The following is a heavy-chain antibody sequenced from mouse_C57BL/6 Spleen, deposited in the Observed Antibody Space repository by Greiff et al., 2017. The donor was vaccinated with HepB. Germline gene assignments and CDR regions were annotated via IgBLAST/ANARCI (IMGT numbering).Heavy chain of an antibody. Sequence: EVQGVESGEGLVKPGGSLKLSCAASGFTFSSYAMSWVRQTPEKRLEWVAYISSGGDYIYYADTVKGRFTISRDNARNTLYLQLSSLKSEDTAMYYCTSIYYDYDGRLTGFAYWGQGTLVTVSA. V-gene: IGHV5-9-1*02. J-gene: IGHJ3*01. CDR2: ISSGGDYI. D-gene: IGHD2-4*01. CDR1: GFTFSSYA. CDR3: TSIYYDYDGRLTGFAY.